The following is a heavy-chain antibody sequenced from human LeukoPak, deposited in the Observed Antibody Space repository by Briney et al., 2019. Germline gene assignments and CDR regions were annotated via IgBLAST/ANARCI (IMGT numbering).Heavy chain of an antibody. CDR1: GGSISSYY. J-gene: IGHJ4*02. CDR2: MYYSGST. V-gene: IGHV4-59*01. CDR3: ARGVSDYSYFARYYFDY. D-gene: IGHD4-11*01. Sequence: SETLSLTCTVSGGSISSYYWSWIRQPPGKGLEWIGYMYYSGSTNYSPSLKSRVTISVGTSKNQFSLKLSSVTAADTAVYYCARGVSDYSYFARYYFDYWGQGTLVTVSS.